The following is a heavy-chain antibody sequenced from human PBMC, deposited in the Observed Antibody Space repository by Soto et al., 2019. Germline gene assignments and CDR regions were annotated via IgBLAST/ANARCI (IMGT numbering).Heavy chain of an antibody. J-gene: IGHJ6*02. CDR2: IYWDDDK. D-gene: IGHD3-9*01. Sequence: SGPTLVNPTQTLTLTCTFSGFSLSTSGVGVGWIRQPPGKALEWLALIYWDDDKRYSPSLKSRLTIAKDTSKNQVVLTMTNMDPVDTATYYCARIRGYYDILTGSLIYYGMDVWGQGTTVTVSS. V-gene: IGHV2-5*02. CDR3: ARIRGYYDILTGSLIYYGMDV. CDR1: GFSLSTSGVG.